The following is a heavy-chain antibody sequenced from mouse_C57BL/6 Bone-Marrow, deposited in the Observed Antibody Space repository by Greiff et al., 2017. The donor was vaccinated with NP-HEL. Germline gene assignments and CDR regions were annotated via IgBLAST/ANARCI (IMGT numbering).Heavy chain of an antibody. CDR3: ASGYYGSSPYFFYY. D-gene: IGHD1-1*01. CDR2: IYPGSGSS. J-gene: IGHJ2*03. Sequence: VHLVESGAELVKPGASVKMSCKASGYTFTSYWITWVKQRPGQGLEWIGDIYPGSGSSNYNEKFKSKATLTVDTSSSTAYMQLRRLKSEDSAVFYGASGYYGSSPYFFYYGGRGTSLTVSS. CDR1: GYTFTSYW. V-gene: IGHV1-55*01.